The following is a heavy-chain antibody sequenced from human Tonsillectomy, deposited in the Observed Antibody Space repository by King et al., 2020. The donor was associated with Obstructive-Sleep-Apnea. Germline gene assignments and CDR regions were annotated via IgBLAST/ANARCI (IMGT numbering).Heavy chain of an antibody. CDR1: GFSLNTIGVG. CDR2: TYWKDND. CDR3: TYSLSIAAASD. V-gene: IGHV2-5*01. J-gene: IGHJ4*02. D-gene: IGHD6-13*01. Sequence: TLKESGPTVVKSTQTLTLTCDFSGFSLNTIGVGVGWFRQPPGKALEWLAHTYWKDNDRISPPLRSRLTISKDTSKNQVVLTLTNVDPLDTATYYGTYSLSIAAASDWGQGARVTVSS.